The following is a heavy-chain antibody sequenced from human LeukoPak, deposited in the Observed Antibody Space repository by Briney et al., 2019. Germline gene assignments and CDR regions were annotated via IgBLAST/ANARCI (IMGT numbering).Heavy chain of an antibody. CDR2: ISSNGGST. Sequence: GSLRLSCAASGFTFSSYAMHWVRQAPGKGLEYVSAISSNGGSTYYANSVKGRFTISRDNSKNTLYLQMGSLRAEDMAVYYCARGRGAMVRGVLYFDYWGQGTLVTVSS. CDR1: GFTFSSYA. CDR3: ARGRGAMVRGVLYFDY. J-gene: IGHJ4*02. D-gene: IGHD3-10*01. V-gene: IGHV3-64*01.